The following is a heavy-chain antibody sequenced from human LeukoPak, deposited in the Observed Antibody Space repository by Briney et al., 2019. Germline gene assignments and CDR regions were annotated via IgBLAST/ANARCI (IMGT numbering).Heavy chain of an antibody. CDR1: GFTFSRYE. V-gene: IGHV3-48*03. CDR2: ISRSGDTI. CDR3: ARVDCSGGSCYFDY. Sequence: GGSLRLSCAASGFTFSRYEMNWVRQAPGKGLEWVSYISRSGDTIYFADSVKGRFTISRDNAKNTLDLQMSSLRAEDTAVYYCARVDCSGGSCYFDYWGQGTLVTVSS. J-gene: IGHJ4*02. D-gene: IGHD2-15*01.